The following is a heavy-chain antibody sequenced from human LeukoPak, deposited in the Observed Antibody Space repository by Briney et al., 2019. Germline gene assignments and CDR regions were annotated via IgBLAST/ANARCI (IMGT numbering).Heavy chain of an antibody. CDR3: ARDQTYCSGGSCYSSIDDY. D-gene: IGHD2-15*01. CDR2: INPNSGGT. V-gene: IGHV1-2*02. CDR1: GYTFTGYY. Sequence: ASVKVSCKASGYTFTGYYMHWVRQAPGQGLEWMGWINPNSGGTNYAQKFQGRVTMTRDTSISTVYMELSRLRSDNTAVYYCARDQTYCSGGSCYSSIDDYWGQGTLVTVSS. J-gene: IGHJ4*02.